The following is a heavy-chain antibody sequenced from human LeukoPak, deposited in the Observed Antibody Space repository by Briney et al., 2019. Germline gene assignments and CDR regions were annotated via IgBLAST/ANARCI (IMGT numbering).Heavy chain of an antibody. J-gene: IGHJ6*04. D-gene: IGHD4-11*01. CDR3: ARVLPATASLYYYYYYGMDV. Sequence: GSSVKVSCKASGGTFSSYAISWVRQAPGQGLEWMGGIIPIFGTANYAQKFQGRVTITADKSTSTAYMELSNLRSEDTAVYYCARVLPATASLYYYYYYGMDVWGKGTTVTVSS. CDR2: IIPIFGTA. V-gene: IGHV1-69*06. CDR1: GGTFSSYA.